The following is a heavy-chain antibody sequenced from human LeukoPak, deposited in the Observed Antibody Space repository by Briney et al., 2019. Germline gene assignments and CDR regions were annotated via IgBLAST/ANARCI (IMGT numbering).Heavy chain of an antibody. CDR2: INPNSGGT. D-gene: IGHD6-13*01. CDR1: GYTFTGYY. J-gene: IGHJ5*02. V-gene: IGHV1-2*02. CDR3: ARASSNIAAAAYNWFDP. Sequence: GASVTVSCKASGYTFTGYYMHWVRQAPGQGLEWMGWINPNSGGTNYAQKFQGRVTMTRDTSISTAYMELSRLRSDDTAVYYCARASSNIAAAAYNWFDPWGQGTLVTVSS.